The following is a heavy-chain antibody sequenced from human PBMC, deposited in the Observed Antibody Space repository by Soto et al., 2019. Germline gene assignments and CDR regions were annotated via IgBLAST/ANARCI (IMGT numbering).Heavy chain of an antibody. CDR1: GFTFSNAW. CDR3: VTGLSFDY. CDR2: IKSKADDGTI. V-gene: IGHV3-15*01. J-gene: IGHJ4*02. Sequence: PGGSLRLSCAGSGFTFSNAWMNWVRQIPGKGLEWVARIKSKADDGTIHYAAPAKGRFTISRDDSKNKVYLQMDSLKIEDTAVYYCVTGLSFDYWGQGTLVTVSS.